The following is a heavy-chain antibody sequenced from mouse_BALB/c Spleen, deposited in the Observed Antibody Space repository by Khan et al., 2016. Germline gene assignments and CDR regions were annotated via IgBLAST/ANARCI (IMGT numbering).Heavy chain of an antibody. CDR2: ISSGGSYT. J-gene: IGHJ2*01. Sequence: EVELVESGGGLVKPGGSLKLSCAASGFTFSSYTMSWVRQTPEKRLEWVATISSGGSYTYYPDSVKGRFTISRDNAKNTLYLQMSSLKSEDTAMYYCTRRPDYFDYWGHGTTLTVSS. V-gene: IGHV5-6-4*01. CDR1: GFTFSSYT. CDR3: TRRPDYFDY.